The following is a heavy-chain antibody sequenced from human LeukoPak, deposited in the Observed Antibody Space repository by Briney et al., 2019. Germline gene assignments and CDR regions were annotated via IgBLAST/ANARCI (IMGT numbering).Heavy chain of an antibody. D-gene: IGHD5-24*01. CDR2: IIPILGIA. CDR1: GGTFSSYA. V-gene: IGHV1-69*04. J-gene: IGHJ4*02. Sequence: PVKVSCKASGGTFSSYAISWVRQAPGQGLEWMGRIIPILGIANYAQKFQGRVTITADKSTSTAYMELSSLRSEDTAVYYCARDAPATPGREFDYWGQGTLVTVSS. CDR3: ARDAPATPGREFDY.